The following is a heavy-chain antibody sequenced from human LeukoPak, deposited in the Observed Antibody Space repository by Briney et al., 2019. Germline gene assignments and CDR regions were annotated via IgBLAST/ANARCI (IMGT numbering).Heavy chain of an antibody. V-gene: IGHV3-30*18. CDR1: GFTFGHYA. Sequence: GRSLRLSCAASGFTFGHYAMHWVRQAPGKGLEWVAVISFDGTNKFYADSVKGRFTISRDNSKNALYLQMNSLRPEDTAVYYCAKDQHYDSNSLDVWGPGTTVTVSS. D-gene: IGHD3-22*01. J-gene: IGHJ6*02. CDR2: ISFDGTNK. CDR3: AKDQHYDSNSLDV.